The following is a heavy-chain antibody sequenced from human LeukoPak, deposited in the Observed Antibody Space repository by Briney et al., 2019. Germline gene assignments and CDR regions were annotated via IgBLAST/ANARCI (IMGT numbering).Heavy chain of an antibody. D-gene: IGHD4-23*01. CDR3: ATYGGNYYYYGMDV. J-gene: IGHJ6*02. Sequence: SETLSLTCAVYGGSFSGYYWSWIRQPPGKGLEWIGEINHSGSTNYNPSLKSRVTISVDTSKNQFSLKLSSVTAADTAVYYCATYGGNYYYYGMDVWGQGTTATVSS. V-gene: IGHV4-34*01. CDR2: INHSGST. CDR1: GGSFSGYY.